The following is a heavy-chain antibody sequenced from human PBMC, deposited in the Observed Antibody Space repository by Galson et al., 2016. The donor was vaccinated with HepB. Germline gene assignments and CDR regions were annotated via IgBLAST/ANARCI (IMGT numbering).Heavy chain of an antibody. CDR1: GFTFSSYG. J-gene: IGHJ4*02. D-gene: IGHD6-19*01. CDR2: ISIDGTKT. V-gene: IGHV3-30*04. Sequence: SLRLSCAASGFTFSSYGMHWVRQAPGKGLEWVAVISIDGTKTYYADSVKGRFTISRDSPRNTLSLHLNSLRVEDTAVYYCAKWGRGWYHFDIWGQGTLVSVSS. CDR3: AKWGRGWYHFDI.